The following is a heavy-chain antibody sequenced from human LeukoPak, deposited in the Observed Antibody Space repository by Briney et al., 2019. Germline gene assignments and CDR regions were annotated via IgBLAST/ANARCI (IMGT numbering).Heavy chain of an antibody. CDR1: GFTLSGYG. V-gene: IGHV3-30*02. CDR3: ALGGYSTTAALGY. J-gene: IGHJ4*02. CDR2: IRYDGSNK. D-gene: IGHD3-22*01. Sequence: GGSLRLSCAASGFTLSGYGMHWVRQAPGKGLEWVAFIRYDGSNKYDADSVKGRFTISRDNYENTVYLQMNSLRVEDTAVYFCALGGYSTTAALGYWGQGTLVTVSS.